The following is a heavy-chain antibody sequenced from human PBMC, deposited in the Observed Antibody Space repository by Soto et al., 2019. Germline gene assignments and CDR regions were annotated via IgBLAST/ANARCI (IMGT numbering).Heavy chain of an antibody. CDR2: TRHDGSNT. V-gene: IGHV3-33*01. CDR3: VRDGVGATTYFGYFDY. D-gene: IGHD1-26*01. CDR1: GFNFGGYG. Sequence: QVQLVESGGGVVQPGRSLRLSCAASGFNFGGYGMHWVRQAPGKGLEWVAITRHDGSNTYYADSVRGRFTISRDNSKNTLYLQMNSLTVEDTAVYYSVRDGVGATTYFGYFDYWGQGTLITVSS. J-gene: IGHJ4*02.